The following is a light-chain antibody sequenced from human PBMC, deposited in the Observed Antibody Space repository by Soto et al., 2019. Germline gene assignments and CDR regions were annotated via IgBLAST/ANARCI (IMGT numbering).Light chain of an antibody. J-gene: IGKJ4*01. CDR1: QSVSSY. V-gene: IGKV3-11*01. CDR3: QQRSNRPSLT. CDR2: AAS. Sequence: EIVLTKSPATMSLSPRERATLSCRASQSVSSYLAWYQQQPGQAPRLLIYAASNRATGIPARFSGSGFGIDFTLTISSLEQEYFAVYYCQQRSNRPSLTFGGGTKVVIK.